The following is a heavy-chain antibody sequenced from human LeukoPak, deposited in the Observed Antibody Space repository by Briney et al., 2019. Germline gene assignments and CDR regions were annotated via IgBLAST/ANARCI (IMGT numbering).Heavy chain of an antibody. CDR1: GYSFTSYW. CDR3: ARSAVVGATADY. V-gene: IGHV5-10-1*01. D-gene: IGHD1-26*01. CDR2: IDPSDSYT. Sequence: GESLRISCKACGYSFTSYWISWVRQTPGKGLEWMGRIDPSDSYTNYSPSFKGHVTISADKSISTAYLQWNTLKASDTAMYYCARSAVVGATADYWGQGTLVTVSS. J-gene: IGHJ4*02.